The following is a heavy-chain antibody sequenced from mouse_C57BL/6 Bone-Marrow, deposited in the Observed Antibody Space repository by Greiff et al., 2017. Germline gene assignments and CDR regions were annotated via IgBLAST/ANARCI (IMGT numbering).Heavy chain of an antibody. CDR1: GYAFSSSW. J-gene: IGHJ2*01. CDR3: APLYYYGSSYVDY. V-gene: IGHV1-82*01. Sequence: QVQLKQSGPELVKPGASVKISCKASGYAFSSSWMNWVKQRPGKGLEWIGRIYPGDGDTNYNGKFKGKATLTADKSSSTAYMQLSSLTSEDSAVYFCAPLYYYGSSYVDYWGQGTTLTVSS. D-gene: IGHD1-1*01. CDR2: IYPGDGDT.